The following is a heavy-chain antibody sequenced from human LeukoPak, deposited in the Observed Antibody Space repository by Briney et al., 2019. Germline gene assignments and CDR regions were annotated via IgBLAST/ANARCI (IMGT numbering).Heavy chain of an antibody. D-gene: IGHD6-13*01. V-gene: IGHV4-4*02. J-gene: IGHJ5*02. CDR2: IYHSGST. Sequence: PSETLSLTCAVSGGSISSSNWWSWVRQPPGKGLEWIGEIYHSGSTNYNPSLKSRVTISVDKSKNQFSLKLSSVTAADTAVYYCARGYSSSWHNWFDPWGQGTLVTVSS. CDR3: ARGYSSSWHNWFDP. CDR1: GGSISSSNW.